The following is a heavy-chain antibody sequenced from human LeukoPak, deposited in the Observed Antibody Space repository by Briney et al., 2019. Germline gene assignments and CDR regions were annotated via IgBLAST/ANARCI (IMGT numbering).Heavy chain of an antibody. CDR2: ISSSGSTI. CDR1: GFTFSDYY. V-gene: IGHV3-11*01. CDR3: ARGGAVAANRFDL. Sequence: GGSLRVSCAASGFTFSDYYMSWIRQAPGKGLEWVSYISSSGSTIYYADSVKGRFTISRDNAKNSLYLQMNSLRAEGTAVYYCARGGAVAANRFDLWGQGTLVTVSS. J-gene: IGHJ5*02. D-gene: IGHD1-26*01.